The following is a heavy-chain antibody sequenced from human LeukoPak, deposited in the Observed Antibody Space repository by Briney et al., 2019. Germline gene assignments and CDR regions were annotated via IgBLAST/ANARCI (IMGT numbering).Heavy chain of an antibody. Sequence: GESLKISCKGSGYSFTSYWIDWVRQMPGKGLEWMGIIYPGDSDTRYSPSLQGQVTIPADKSISTAYLQWSSLKASDTAMYYCATSYGSSTYYFDYWGQGTLVTVSP. CDR1: GYSFTSYW. V-gene: IGHV5-51*01. CDR2: IYPGDSDT. CDR3: ATSYGSSTYYFDY. J-gene: IGHJ4*02. D-gene: IGHD6-13*01.